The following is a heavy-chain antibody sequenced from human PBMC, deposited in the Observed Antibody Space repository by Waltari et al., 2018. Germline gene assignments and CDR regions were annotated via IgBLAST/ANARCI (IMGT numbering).Heavy chain of an antibody. J-gene: IGHJ3*02. CDR1: GFTFSSYA. Sequence: EVQLLESGGGLVQPGGSLRLSFAASGFTFSSYAMSWVRHAPGKGLEWVSAISGSGGSTYYADAVKGRFTISRDNSKNTLYLQMNSLRAEDTAVYYCATPSFGRDGFNDAFDIWGQGTMVTVSS. CDR2: ISGSGGST. V-gene: IGHV3-23*01. D-gene: IGHD2-15*01. CDR3: ATPSFGRDGFNDAFDI.